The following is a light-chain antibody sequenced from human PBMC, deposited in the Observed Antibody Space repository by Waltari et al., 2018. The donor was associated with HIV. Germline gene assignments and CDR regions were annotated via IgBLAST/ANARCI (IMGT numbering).Light chain of an antibody. CDR1: QDISNA. J-gene: IGKJ4*01. CDR3: QQYDNVPLT. V-gene: IGKV1-33*01. CDR2: DAS. Sequence: DIQMTQSPSSLSASVGDRVTITCQASQDISNALNWYQQKAGKAPNLLIHDASNLEIGVSSRFSGRGSGTDFTFTINSLQPEDIATYYCQQYDNVPLTFGGGTKVEIK.